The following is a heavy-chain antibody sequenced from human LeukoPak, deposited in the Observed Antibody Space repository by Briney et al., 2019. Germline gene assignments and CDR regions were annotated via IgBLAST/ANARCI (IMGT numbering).Heavy chain of an antibody. CDR1: GYTFTSYY. CDR2: INPSGGST. J-gene: IGHJ4*02. Sequence: ASVKVSCKASGYTFTSYYMHWVRQAPGQGLEWMGIINPSGGSTGYAQKFQGRVTMTRDTSTSTVYMELSSLRSEDTAVYYCASSYIVVVPAAMPNDYWGQGALVTVSS. V-gene: IGHV1-46*03. CDR3: ASSYIVVVPAAMPNDY. D-gene: IGHD2-2*01.